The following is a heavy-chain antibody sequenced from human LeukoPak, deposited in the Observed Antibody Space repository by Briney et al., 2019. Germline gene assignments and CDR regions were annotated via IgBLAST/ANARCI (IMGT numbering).Heavy chain of an antibody. J-gene: IGHJ4*02. Sequence: PGGSLRLSCAASGFTFSNYWMNWVRQVPGKRLMWVSRMSGDGSSTNYADSVKGRFTISRDNAKNTLYLQMNSLRVEDTALYYCARSFSNTVRGVGDSWGQGTLVTVSS. D-gene: IGHD3-10*01. V-gene: IGHV3-74*01. CDR2: MSGDGSST. CDR1: GFTFSNYW. CDR3: ARSFSNTVRGVGDS.